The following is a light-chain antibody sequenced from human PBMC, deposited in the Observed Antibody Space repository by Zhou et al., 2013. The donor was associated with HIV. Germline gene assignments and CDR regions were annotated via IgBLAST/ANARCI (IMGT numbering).Light chain of an antibody. V-gene: IGKV3-20*01. Sequence: DIVLTQSPGTLSLSPGERATLSCRASQTIARNSLAWYQQKPGQAPRLLIYGASSRTTGVPDRFSGGGSGTDFTLVINRLEPEDFAVYYCQQYVTSLWTFGQGTKVEIK. CDR1: QTIARNS. CDR3: QQYVTSLWT. J-gene: IGKJ1*01. CDR2: GAS.